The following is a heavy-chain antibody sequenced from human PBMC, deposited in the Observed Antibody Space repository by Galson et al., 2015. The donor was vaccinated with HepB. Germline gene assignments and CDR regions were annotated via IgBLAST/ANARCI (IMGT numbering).Heavy chain of an antibody. CDR2: IYSGGST. J-gene: IGHJ4*02. V-gene: IGHV3-53*01. CDR1: GFTVSSNY. CDR3: ARGTRGYSYDH. D-gene: IGHD5-18*01. Sequence: SLRLSCAASGFTVSSNYMSWVRQAPGKGLEWVSVIYSGGSTYYADSVKGRFTISRDNSKNTLYLQMNSLRAEDTAVYYCARGTRGYSYDHWGQGTLVTVSS.